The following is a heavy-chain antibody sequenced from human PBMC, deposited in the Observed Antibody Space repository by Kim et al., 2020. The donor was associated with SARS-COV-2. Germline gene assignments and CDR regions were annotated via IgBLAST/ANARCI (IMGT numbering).Heavy chain of an antibody. CDR2: ISSSSSYT. CDR1: GFTFSDYY. CDR3: ARGPPEGPGWFDP. Sequence: GGSLRLSCAASGFTFSDYYMSWIRQAPGKGLEWVSYISSSSSYTNYADSVKGRFTISRDNAKNSLYLQMNSLRAEDTAVYYCARGPPEGPGWFDPWGQGTLVTVSS. V-gene: IGHV3-11*06. J-gene: IGHJ5*02.